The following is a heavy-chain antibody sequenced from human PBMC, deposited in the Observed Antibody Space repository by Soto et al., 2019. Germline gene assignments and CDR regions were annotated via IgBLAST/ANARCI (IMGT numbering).Heavy chain of an antibody. CDR2: IHNSGST. J-gene: IGHJ4*02. V-gene: IGHV4-30-4*01. D-gene: IGHD1-26*01. CDR1: GGSINNNGYF. Sequence: PSETLSLTCTVSGGSINNNGYFWSWIRQPPGSGLEWIGHIHNSGSTYSNPSLKSRLTISVDTSKNQFSLKLSSVTAADTAVYYCARGPSGDKVDYWGQGTLVT. CDR3: ARGPSGDKVDY.